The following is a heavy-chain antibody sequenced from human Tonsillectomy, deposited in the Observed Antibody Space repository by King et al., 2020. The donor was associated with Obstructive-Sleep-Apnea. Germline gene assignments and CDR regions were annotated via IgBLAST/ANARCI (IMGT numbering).Heavy chain of an antibody. Sequence: EQLVQSGGGVVQPGRSLRLSCAASGFTFSTYAMHWVRQAPGKGLEWVAAISNEETNKDYADSVKGRFTISRDNSKNTLYLQMNSLTVEDTAVYYCARVRQYQLLNAFDIWGQGTMVTVSS. V-gene: IGHV3-30*04. CDR1: GFTFSTYA. CDR3: ARVRQYQLLNAFDI. D-gene: IGHD2-2*01. CDR2: ISNEETNK. J-gene: IGHJ3*02.